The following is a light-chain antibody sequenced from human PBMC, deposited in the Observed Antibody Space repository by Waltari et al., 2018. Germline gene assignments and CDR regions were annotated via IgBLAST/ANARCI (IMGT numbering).Light chain of an antibody. J-gene: IGLJ2*01. CDR1: SDDVGASNY. CDR3: TSYRSSSTPVV. CDR2: EVN. Sequence: QSALTQPASVSGSPGQSITIPCTGTSDDVGASNYVSWYQQHPGLAPKLIIYEVNNRPFGISSRFSGSKSGNTASLTISGLQADDESHYYCTSYRSSSTPVVFGGGTKLTVL. V-gene: IGLV2-14*01.